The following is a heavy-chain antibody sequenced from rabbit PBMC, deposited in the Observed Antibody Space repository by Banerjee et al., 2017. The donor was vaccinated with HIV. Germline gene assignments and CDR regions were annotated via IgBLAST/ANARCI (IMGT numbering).Heavy chain of an antibody. CDR1: GFTLNSYW. V-gene: IGHV1S40*01. D-gene: IGHD4-2*01. CDR2: IYTGSSGST. J-gene: IGHJ4*01. Sequence: QSLEESGGDLVKPGASLTLTCTASGFTLNSYWMCWVRQAPGKGLEWIACIYTGSSGSTYYASWAKGRFTISKTSSTTVTLQMTSLTAADTATYLCARSQYAGEAEFNLWGPGTLVTVS. CDR3: ARSQYAGEAEFNL.